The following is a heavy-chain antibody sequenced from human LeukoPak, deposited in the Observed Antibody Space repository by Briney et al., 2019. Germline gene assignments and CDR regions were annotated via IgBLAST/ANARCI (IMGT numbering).Heavy chain of an antibody. J-gene: IGHJ4*02. D-gene: IGHD6-19*01. CDR2: ISSSGSTI. CDR1: GFTFSSYE. CDR3: ASLIAVAGEIDY. Sequence: PGGSLRLSCAASGFTFSSYEMNWVRQAPGKGLEWVSYISSSGSTIYYADSVKGRFTISRDNAKNSQYLQMNSLRAEDTAVYYCASLIAVAGEIDYWGQGTLVTVSS. V-gene: IGHV3-48*03.